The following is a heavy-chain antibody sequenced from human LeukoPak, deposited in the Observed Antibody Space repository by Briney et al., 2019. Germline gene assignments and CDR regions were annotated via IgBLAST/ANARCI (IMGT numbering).Heavy chain of an antibody. D-gene: IGHD3-22*01. V-gene: IGHV4-39*07. CDR3: ARGRYYYDSSGYSYYFDY. Sequence: SETLSLTCTVSGGSISSSSYYWGWIRQPSGKGLEWIGSIYYSGSTYYNPSLKSRVTISVDTSKNQFSLKLSSVTAADTAVYYCARGRYYYDSSGYSYYFDYWGQGTLVTVSS. CDR1: GGSISSSSYY. J-gene: IGHJ4*02. CDR2: IYYSGST.